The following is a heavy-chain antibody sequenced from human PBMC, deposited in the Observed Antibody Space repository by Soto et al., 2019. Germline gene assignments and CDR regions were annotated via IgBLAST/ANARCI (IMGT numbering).Heavy chain of an antibody. CDR2: IYYSGST. Sequence: SDTLSLTCTVSGVSISSSSYYWGWIRQPPGKGLEWIGSIYYSGSTYYNPSLKSRVTISVDTSKNQFSLKLSSVTAADTAVYYCARQREHARGYYFDYWGQGTLVTVSS. J-gene: IGHJ4*02. V-gene: IGHV4-39*01. CDR1: GVSISSSSYY. CDR3: ARQREHARGYYFDY. D-gene: IGHD1-1*01.